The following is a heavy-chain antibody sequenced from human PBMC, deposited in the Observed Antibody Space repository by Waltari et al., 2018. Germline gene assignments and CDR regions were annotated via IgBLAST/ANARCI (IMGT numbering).Heavy chain of an antibody. D-gene: IGHD4-17*01. V-gene: IGHV1-18*01. J-gene: IGHJ4*02. Sequence: QVQLVQSGAEVKKPGASVKVSCKASGYSFIIYGFSWVRQAPGQGLEWMGWISPYNGNANYTQKFQGRVTMTTDTSTSTVYLELRSLRSDDTAVYYCARDDYGDYGPLDYWGQGTLVTVSS. CDR1: GYSFIIYG. CDR2: ISPYNGNA. CDR3: ARDDYGDYGPLDY.